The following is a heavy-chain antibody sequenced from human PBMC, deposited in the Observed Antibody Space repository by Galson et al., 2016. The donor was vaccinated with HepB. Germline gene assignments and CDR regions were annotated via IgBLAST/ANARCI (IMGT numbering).Heavy chain of an antibody. CDR1: GFTFSGYW. Sequence: SLRLSCAASGFTFSGYWVTWVRQAPGKGLEWVANIKQDGSEKYYVDSVNGRFTISRDNAKNSVYLQMNSLRAEDTAVYYCARRMVTITSFDYWGQGTLVTVSS. D-gene: IGHD5-24*01. V-gene: IGHV3-7*01. CDR3: ARRMVTITSFDY. J-gene: IGHJ4*02. CDR2: IKQDGSEK.